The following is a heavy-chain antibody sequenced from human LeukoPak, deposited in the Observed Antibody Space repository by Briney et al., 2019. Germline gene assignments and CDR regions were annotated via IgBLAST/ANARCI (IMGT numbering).Heavy chain of an antibody. V-gene: IGHV3-23*01. J-gene: IGHJ4*02. D-gene: IGHD3-22*01. CDR3: AKAPAYYYDSSGYYY. Sequence: GGSLRLSCAASGFTFSSYAMSWVRQAPGKGLEWVSAISGSGGSTYYAGSVKGRFTISRDNSKNTLYLQMNSLRAEDTAVYYCAKAPAYYYDSSGYYYWGQGTLVTVSS. CDR2: ISGSGGST. CDR1: GFTFSSYA.